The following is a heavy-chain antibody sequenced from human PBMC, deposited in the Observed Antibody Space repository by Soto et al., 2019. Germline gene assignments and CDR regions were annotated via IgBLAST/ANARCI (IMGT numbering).Heavy chain of an antibody. D-gene: IGHD1-26*01. J-gene: IGHJ4*02. CDR2: ISAYNGNT. CDR3: ARDRALELGDY. CDR1: GYTFTSYG. V-gene: IGHV1-18*01. Sequence: QVQLVQSGAEVKKPGASVKVSCKASGYTFTSYGISWVRQAPGQGLEGMGWISAYNGNTNYAQKLQGRVTMTTDTSTSTADMGLRSLRSDDTVGYYWARDRALELGDYWAAGTLVTVSS.